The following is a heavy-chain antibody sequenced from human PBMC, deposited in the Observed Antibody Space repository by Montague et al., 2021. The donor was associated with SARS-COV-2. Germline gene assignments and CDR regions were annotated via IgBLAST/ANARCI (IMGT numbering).Heavy chain of an antibody. V-gene: IGHV3-53*01. CDR3: ARDSMAYGMDV. J-gene: IGHJ6*02. CDR1: GFTVSSNY. Sequence: SLRLSCAASGFTVSSNYMSWVRQAPGKGLEWVSVIYSGDSTYYADSVKGRFTISRDNSKNTLYLQMNSLRAEDTAVYYCARDSMAYGMDVWGQGTTVTVSS. D-gene: IGHD5-24*01. CDR2: IYSGDST.